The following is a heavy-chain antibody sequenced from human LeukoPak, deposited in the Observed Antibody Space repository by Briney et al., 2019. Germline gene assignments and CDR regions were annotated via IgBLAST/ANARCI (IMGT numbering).Heavy chain of an antibody. CDR2: IYYSGST. Sequence: PSETLSLTCTVSGGSISSYYLSWIRQPPGKGLEWIGYIYYSGSTNYNPSLKSRVTISVDTSKNQFSLKLSSVTAADTAVYYCARSLEDFWSGYPYFDYWGQGTLVTVSS. J-gene: IGHJ4*02. V-gene: IGHV4-59*01. D-gene: IGHD3-3*01. CDR3: ARSLEDFWSGYPYFDY. CDR1: GGSISSYY.